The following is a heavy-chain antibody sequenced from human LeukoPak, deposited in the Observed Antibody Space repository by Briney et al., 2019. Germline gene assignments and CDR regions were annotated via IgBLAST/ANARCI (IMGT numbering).Heavy chain of an antibody. CDR1: GFTFSDYD. Sequence: GVTLRLSCAASGFTFSDYDMSWVRQSPGKGLVWVSSFGGRGGSTYYADSVKSRFTISRDNSKNTLYLQMNSLRAEDTAVYYCAKQGRDWLRDYYYYMDVWGKGTTVTISS. CDR3: AKQGRDWLRDYYYYMDV. V-gene: IGHV3-23*01. CDR2: FGGRGGST. J-gene: IGHJ6*03. D-gene: IGHD3-9*01.